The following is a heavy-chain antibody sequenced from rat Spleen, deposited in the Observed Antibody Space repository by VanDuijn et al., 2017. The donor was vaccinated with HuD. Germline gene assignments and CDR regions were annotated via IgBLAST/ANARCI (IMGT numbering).Heavy chain of an antibody. V-gene: IGHV5-25*01. CDR2: ISPSGGST. CDR3: ARHGYPLVNFDF. Sequence: EVQLVESGGDLVQPGRSLKLSCAASGFTFSNYDMAWVRQAPTKGLEWVASISPSGGSTYYRDSVKGRFTVSRDNAKSTLYLQMDSLRSEDTATYYCARHGYPLVNFDFWGPGTMVTVSS. J-gene: IGHJ1*01. D-gene: IGHD2-2*01. CDR1: GFTFSNYD.